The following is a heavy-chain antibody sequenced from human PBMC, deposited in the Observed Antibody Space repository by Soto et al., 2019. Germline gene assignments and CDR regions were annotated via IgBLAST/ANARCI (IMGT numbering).Heavy chain of an antibody. CDR2: ITGTGGNT. J-gene: IGHJ6*02. V-gene: IGHV3-23*01. CDR3: ARIRGYWYGLDV. CDR1: GFTLSTYG. Sequence: AGSGFTLSTYGMTWVRQAPGKGLEWVSAITGTGGNTYYVDSVKGRFTSSRDNSKNMLYLQMNSVRVEDTAVYYCARIRGYWYGLDVWGQGTTVTVSS.